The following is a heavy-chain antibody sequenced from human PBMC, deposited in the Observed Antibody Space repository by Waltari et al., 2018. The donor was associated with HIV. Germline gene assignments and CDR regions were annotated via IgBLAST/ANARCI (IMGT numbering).Heavy chain of an antibody. CDR3: ARGSRIWELDP. CDR1: ASNFTNFG. D-gene: IGHD1-26*01. CDR2: INVHTGNF. Sequence: QAHLVQSGAEVKKPGASVKLSCRTSASNFTNFGTSWLRQAPGKGLEWLGWINVHTGNFNYQQKFRGRVTMTTDTSTNTAYMELTSLKSDDTAVYYCARGSRIWELDPWGQGTLVTVSS. J-gene: IGHJ5*02. V-gene: IGHV1-18*01.